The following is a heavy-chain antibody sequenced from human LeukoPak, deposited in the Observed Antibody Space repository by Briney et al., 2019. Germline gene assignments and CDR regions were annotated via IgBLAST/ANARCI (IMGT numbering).Heavy chain of an antibody. CDR1: GGSISSSSDY. J-gene: IGHJ6*03. CDR3: ARHSGYSYGYAYYYYYMDV. V-gene: IGHV4-39*01. Sequence: SETPSLTCTVSGGSISSSSDYWGWIRQPPGKGLEWIGSIYYSGSTYYNPSLKSRVTISVDPSKNQFSLKLSSVTAADTAVYYCARHSGYSYGYAYYYYYMDVWGKGTTVTVSS. D-gene: IGHD5-18*01. CDR2: IYYSGST.